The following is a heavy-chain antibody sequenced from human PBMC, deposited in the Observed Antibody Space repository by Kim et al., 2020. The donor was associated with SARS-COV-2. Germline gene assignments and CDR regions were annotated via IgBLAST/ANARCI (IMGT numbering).Heavy chain of an antibody. J-gene: IGHJ6*02. D-gene: IGHD5-12*01. CDR3: AREYSSAYYGMDV. Sequence: GESLKISCKGSGYSFSSYWIGWVRQMPGKGLEWMGVIYPGDSDTRYSPSFQGQVTISADKSISTAYLQWSSLKASDTAMYYCAREYSSAYYGMDVWGQGTTVTVSS. CDR1: GYSFSSYW. CDR2: IYPGDSDT. V-gene: IGHV5-51*01.